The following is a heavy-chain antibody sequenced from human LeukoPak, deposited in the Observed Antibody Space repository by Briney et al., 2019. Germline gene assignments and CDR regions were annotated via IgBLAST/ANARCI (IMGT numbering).Heavy chain of an antibody. Sequence: SETLSLTCTASGGSISSYYWSWIRQPPGKGLEWIGYIYYSGSTNYNPSLKSRVTISVDTSKNQFSLKLSSVTAADTAVYYCARDGGRGYYDSSGYYYWFDPWGQGTLVTVSS. CDR2: IYYSGST. V-gene: IGHV4-59*01. J-gene: IGHJ5*02. CDR3: ARDGGRGYYDSSGYYYWFDP. D-gene: IGHD3-22*01. CDR1: GGSISSYY.